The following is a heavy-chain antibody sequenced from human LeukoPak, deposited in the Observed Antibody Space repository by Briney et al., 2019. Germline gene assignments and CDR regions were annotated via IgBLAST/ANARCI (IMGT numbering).Heavy chain of an antibody. D-gene: IGHD3-9*01. CDR3: ARAGRHDILTGYYYYYMDV. V-gene: IGHV4-39*07. Sequence: SETLSLTCTVSGGSISTTNYYWGWIRQSPGKGLEWIGSIYYSGSTYYNPSLKSRVTISVDTSKNQFSLKLSSVTAADTAVYYCARAGRHDILTGYYYYYMDVWGKGTTVTVSS. J-gene: IGHJ6*03. CDR2: IYYSGST. CDR1: GGSISTTNYY.